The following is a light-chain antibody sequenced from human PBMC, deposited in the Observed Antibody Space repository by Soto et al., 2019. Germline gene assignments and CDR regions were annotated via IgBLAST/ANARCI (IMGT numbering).Light chain of an antibody. V-gene: IGKV1-9*01. CDR3: QQLNIYPIT. CDR2: DAS. Sequence: IQLTQSPSSLSASVGDRVTITCRASQGISSDLAWYQQKPGKAPNLLIYDASTLQSGVPSRFSGSGSGTEFTLTISSLQPEDFATYYCQQLNIYPITFGQGTRLEIK. CDR1: QGISSD. J-gene: IGKJ5*01.